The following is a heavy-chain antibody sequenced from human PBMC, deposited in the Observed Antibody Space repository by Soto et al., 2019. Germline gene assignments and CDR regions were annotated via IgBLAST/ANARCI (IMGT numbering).Heavy chain of an antibody. CDR3: ARVNVKINGYSIWYFDL. CDR1: GGSISSSNW. J-gene: IGHJ2*01. V-gene: IGHV4-4*02. D-gene: IGHD4-4*01. CDR2: IYHSGST. Sequence: QVQLQESGPGLVKPSGTLSLTCAVSGGSISSSNWWSWVRQPPGKGLEWIGEIYHSGSTNYNPSLKSRVTKSVDKSKNQFSLNLRSVTAADTAVYYCARVNVKINGYSIWYFDLWGRGTLVTVSS.